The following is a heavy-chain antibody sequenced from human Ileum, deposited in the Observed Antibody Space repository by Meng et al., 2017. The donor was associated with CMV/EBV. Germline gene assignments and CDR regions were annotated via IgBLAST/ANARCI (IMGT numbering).Heavy chain of an antibody. CDR3: ARVRGGLGPGVTTNWFDP. CDR1: VRNGYYA. CDR2: ISYSGTA. J-gene: IGHJ5*02. D-gene: IGHD3-16*01. Sequence: VRNGYYAWSWIRQHPWKGLEWVGYISYSGTANYNPSLKSRVTISLDTSKNQFSLSLISVTAADTAVYFCARVRGGLGPGVTTNWFDPWGPGTLVTVSS. V-gene: IGHV4-61*01.